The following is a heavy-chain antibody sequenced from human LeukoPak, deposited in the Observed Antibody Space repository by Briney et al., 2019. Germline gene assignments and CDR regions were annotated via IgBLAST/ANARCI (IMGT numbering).Heavy chain of an antibody. V-gene: IGHV3-23*01. D-gene: IGHD4-11*01. CDR3: AKQVADYSRTPIDY. CDR2: VTAGGGST. J-gene: IGHJ4*02. Sequence: GGSLRLSCAASGFTFSSYAMTWVRQAPGKGLEWVSGVTAGGGSTYYADSVKGRFTISRDNSQNTLYLLMDSLRAEDTAVYYCAKQVADYSRTPIDYWGQGTLLTVSS. CDR1: GFTFSSYA.